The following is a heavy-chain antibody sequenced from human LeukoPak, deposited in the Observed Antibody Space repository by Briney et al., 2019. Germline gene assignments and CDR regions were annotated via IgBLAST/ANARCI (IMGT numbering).Heavy chain of an antibody. Sequence: SQTLSLTCTVSGGSISSGSYYWSWIRQPAGKGLEWIGRIYTSGSTNYNPSLKSRVTISVDTSKNQFSLKLSSVTAADTAAYYCARVIYPATFDYWGQGTLVTVSS. CDR2: IYTSGST. V-gene: IGHV4-61*02. CDR1: GGSISSGSYY. D-gene: IGHD2-15*01. J-gene: IGHJ4*02. CDR3: ARVIYPATFDY.